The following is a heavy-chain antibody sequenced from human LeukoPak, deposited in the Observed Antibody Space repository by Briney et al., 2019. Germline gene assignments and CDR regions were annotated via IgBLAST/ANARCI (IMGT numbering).Heavy chain of an antibody. D-gene: IGHD3-22*01. CDR2: ISWNSGSI. J-gene: IGHJ4*02. Sequence: PGRSLRLSCAASGFTFDDYAMHWVRQAPGKGLEWVSGISWNSGSIGYADSVKGRFTISRDNAKNSLYLQMNSLRAEDTAVYYCARGEQRMWLLLPNYFDYWGQGTLVTVSS. V-gene: IGHV3-9*01. CDR1: GFTFDDYA. CDR3: ARGEQRMWLLLPNYFDY.